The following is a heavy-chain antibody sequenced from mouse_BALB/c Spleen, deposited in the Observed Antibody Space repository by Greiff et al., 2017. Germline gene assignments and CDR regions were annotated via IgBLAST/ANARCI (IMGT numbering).Heavy chain of an antibody. CDR2: IDPENGNT. Sequence: EVKLVESGAELVRPGALVKLSCKASGFNIKDYYMHWVKQRPEQGLEWIGWIDPENGNTIYDPKFQGKASITADTSSNTAYLQLSSLTSEDTAVYYCARGDCDGAPGFAYWGQGTLVTVSA. V-gene: IGHV14-1*02. CDR3: ARGDCDGAPGFAY. D-gene: IGHD2-4*01. J-gene: IGHJ3*01. CDR1: GFNIKDYY.